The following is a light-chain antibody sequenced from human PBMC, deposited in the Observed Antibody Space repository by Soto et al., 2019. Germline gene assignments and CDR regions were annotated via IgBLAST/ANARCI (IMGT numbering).Light chain of an antibody. CDR3: QQYYSAPLT. CDR1: QSVSYSSNNKNF. Sequence: DIVMTQSPDSLAVSLGERATINCKSSQSVSYSSNNKNFLAWYQQKPGQPPKLLIYWASTRVSGVPDRFSGSGSGTDFTLAISSLQAEDVAVYYCQQYYSAPLTFGGGTKVEI. CDR2: WAS. J-gene: IGKJ4*01. V-gene: IGKV4-1*01.